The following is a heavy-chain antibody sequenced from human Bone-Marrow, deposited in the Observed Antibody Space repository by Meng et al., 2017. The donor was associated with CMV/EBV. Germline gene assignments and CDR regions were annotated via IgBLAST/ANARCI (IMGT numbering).Heavy chain of an antibody. CDR3: AIGHCRTTTCYTGEF. CDR1: GITFSRYE. J-gene: IGHJ4*02. Sequence: GESLKISCAASGITFSRYEMNWVRQAPGKGLEWVSFISSSDNSIYYADSVQGRFTISRDNAKNSLYLQMDGLRAEDTAIYYCAIGHCRTTTCYTGEFWGQGTLVTAPQ. CDR2: ISSSDNSI. V-gene: IGHV3-48*03. D-gene: IGHD2-2*02.